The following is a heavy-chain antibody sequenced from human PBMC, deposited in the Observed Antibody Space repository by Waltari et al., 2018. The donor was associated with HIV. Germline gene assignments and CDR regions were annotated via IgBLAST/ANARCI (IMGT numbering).Heavy chain of an antibody. V-gene: IGHV5-51*01. CDR3: ARHVGSGGYDSDAFDI. CDR1: GYSFTSYW. CDR2: IYPGDSDT. D-gene: IGHD5-12*01. Sequence: EVQLVQSGAEVKKPGESLKISCKGSGYSFTSYWIGWVRQMPGKGLEWMGFIYPGDSDTRYSPSFQGQVTISADKSISTAYLQWSSLKASDTAMYYCARHVGSGGYDSDAFDIWGQGTMVTVAS. J-gene: IGHJ3*02.